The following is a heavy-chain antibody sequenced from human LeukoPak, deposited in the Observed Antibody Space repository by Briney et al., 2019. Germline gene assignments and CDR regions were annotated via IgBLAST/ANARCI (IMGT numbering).Heavy chain of an antibody. CDR3: ARDRVTGYYYMDV. CDR2: IKQDGSEK. Sequence: GGSLRLSCAASGFTFSSYWMSWVRQAPGKGLEWVANIKQDGSEKYYVDSVKGRFTISRDNSKNTLYLQMNSLRAEDTAVYYCARDRVTGYYYMDVWGKGITVTVSS. D-gene: IGHD4-11*01. J-gene: IGHJ6*03. V-gene: IGHV3-7*01. CDR1: GFTFSSYW.